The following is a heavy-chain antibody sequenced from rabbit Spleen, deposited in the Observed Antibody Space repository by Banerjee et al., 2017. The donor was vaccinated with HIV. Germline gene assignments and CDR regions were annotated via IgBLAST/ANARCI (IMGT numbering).Heavy chain of an antibody. CDR1: GFSFNSGYD. D-gene: IGHD4-1*01. V-gene: IGHV1S45*01. J-gene: IGHJ3*01. Sequence: QEQLVESGGGLVKPGASLTLTCKASGFSFNSGYDMCWVRQAPGKGLEWISCIAGGATGFTYSATWAKGRFTCSKTSSTTVTLQMTSLTAADTATYFCARDLDGVIGWNFGWWGQGTLVTVS. CDR3: ARDLDGVIGWNFGW. CDR2: IAGGATGFT.